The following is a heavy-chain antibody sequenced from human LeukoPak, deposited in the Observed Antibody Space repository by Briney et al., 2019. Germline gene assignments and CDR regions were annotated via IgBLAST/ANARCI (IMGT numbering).Heavy chain of an antibody. CDR2: LSGSGGTT. Sequence: PRGSLRLSCAASGFAFSSYAMNWVRQAPGKGLGWVSPLSGSGGTTYYADSVKGRFTISRDNSKNTLYLQMNSLRAEDTAVYYCAKDPHARVTGTTLYWGQGTLVTVSS. CDR3: AKDPHARVTGTTLY. D-gene: IGHD1-20*01. CDR1: GFAFSSYA. V-gene: IGHV3-23*01. J-gene: IGHJ4*02.